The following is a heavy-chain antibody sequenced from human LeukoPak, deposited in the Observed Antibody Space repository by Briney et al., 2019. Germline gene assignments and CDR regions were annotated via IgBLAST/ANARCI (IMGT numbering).Heavy chain of an antibody. Sequence: GASVKVSCKASGYTFTSYAVHWVRRAPGQSLEWMGYINDGDGNTKYSQEFQGRVTITRDTSASIVYMELSSLRSEDMAFYYCAKASGSYQSTPHAFDIWGQGTMVTVSS. CDR3: AKASGSYQSTPHAFDI. J-gene: IGHJ3*02. V-gene: IGHV1-3*03. CDR2: INDGDGNT. D-gene: IGHD1-26*01. CDR1: GYTFTSYA.